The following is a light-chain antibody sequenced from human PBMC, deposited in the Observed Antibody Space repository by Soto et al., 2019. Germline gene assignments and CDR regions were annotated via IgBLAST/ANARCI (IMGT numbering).Light chain of an antibody. V-gene: IGKV3-20*01. CDR2: NAY. J-gene: IGKJ1*01. CDR1: QSVSSSY. Sequence: EIVLTQSPGTLSLSPGERATLSCRASQSVSSSYLAWYQQKPGQAPRLLIYNAYNRASGIPDRFSGSGSGTDFTLTISRLEPEDFVVYHCQQYDGSPRTFGQGTKV. CDR3: QQYDGSPRT.